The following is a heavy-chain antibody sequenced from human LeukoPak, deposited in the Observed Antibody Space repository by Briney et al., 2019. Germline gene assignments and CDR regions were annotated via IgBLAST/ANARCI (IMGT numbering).Heavy chain of an antibody. J-gene: IGHJ4*02. V-gene: IGHV1-2*02. D-gene: IGHD5-12*01. CDR3: ARSFGQGHDKWLRLSPHDY. Sequence: ASVKVSCKASGYTFTDYFMHWVRQAPGRGLEWMGWINPNSGATTYAQKLQGRVTMTRDTSISTAYLEVSRLRSDDTAVYYCARSFGQGHDKWLRLSPHDYWGQGTVVTVSS. CDR1: GYTFTDYF. CDR2: INPNSGAT.